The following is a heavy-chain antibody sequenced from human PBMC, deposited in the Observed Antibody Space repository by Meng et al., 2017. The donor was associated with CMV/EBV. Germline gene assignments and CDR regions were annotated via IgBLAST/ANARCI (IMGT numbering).Heavy chain of an antibody. CDR3: AGDVLGYCSGGSCYGLDY. CDR2: IIPIFGTA. J-gene: IGHJ4*02. D-gene: IGHD2-15*01. CDR1: GGTFSSYA. Sequence: SVKVSCKASGGTFSSYAISWVRQAPGQGLEWMGGIIPIFGTANYAQKFQGRVTITTDESTSTAYMELSSLRSEDTAVYYCAGDVLGYCSGGSCYGLDYWGQGTMVTVSS. V-gene: IGHV1-69*05.